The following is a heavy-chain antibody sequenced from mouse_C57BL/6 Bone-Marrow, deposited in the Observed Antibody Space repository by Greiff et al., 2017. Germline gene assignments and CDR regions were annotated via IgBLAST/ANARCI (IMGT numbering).Heavy chain of an antibody. Sequence: VKLQESGAELVRPGTSVKVSCKASGYAFTNYLIEWVKQRPGQGLEWIGVINPGSGGTNYNEKFKGKATLTADKSSSTAYMQLSSLTSEDSAVYFCARSYYGWFAYWGQGTLVTVSA. CDR1: GYAFTNYL. D-gene: IGHD1-1*01. CDR2: INPGSGGT. J-gene: IGHJ3*01. CDR3: ARSYYGWFAY. V-gene: IGHV1-54*01.